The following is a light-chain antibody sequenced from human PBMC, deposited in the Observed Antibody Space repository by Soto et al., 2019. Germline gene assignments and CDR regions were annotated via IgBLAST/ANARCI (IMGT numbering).Light chain of an antibody. J-gene: IGKJ1*01. CDR1: QSISSW. CDR2: DAS. V-gene: IGKV1-5*01. CDR3: QHYNTWSPGV. Sequence: RWSQSISSWLAWYQQKPGKAPKLLIYDASSLESGVPSRFSGSGFETEFTHTISILHSEDPAVPYCQHYNTWSPGVFGPGTKVDIK.